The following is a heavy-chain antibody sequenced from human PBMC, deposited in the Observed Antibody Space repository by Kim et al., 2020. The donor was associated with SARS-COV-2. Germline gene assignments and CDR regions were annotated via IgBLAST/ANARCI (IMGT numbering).Heavy chain of an antibody. CDR1: GYTFTGYY. J-gene: IGHJ6*02. V-gene: IGHV1-2*02. D-gene: IGHD5-12*01. CDR3: ARDLYPRKWPGAYYYYGMDV. Sequence: ASVKVSCKASGYTFTGYYMHWVRQAPGQGLEWMGWINPNSGGTNYAQKFQGRVTMTRDTSISTAYMELSRLRSDDTAVYYCARDLYPRKWPGAYYYYGMDVWGQGTTVTVSS. CDR2: INPNSGGT.